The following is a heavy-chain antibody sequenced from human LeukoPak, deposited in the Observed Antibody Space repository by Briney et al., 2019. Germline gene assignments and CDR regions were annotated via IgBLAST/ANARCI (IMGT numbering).Heavy chain of an antibody. J-gene: IGHJ4*02. CDR1: GFTFSSYE. CDR3: ASEKGRIAVALDY. Sequence: GGSLRLSCAASGFTFSSYEMNWVRQAPGKGLEWVSYISSSGSTIYYADSVKGRLTISRDNAKNSLYLQMNSLRAEATAIYYCASEKGRIAVALDYWGQGTLVTVSS. CDR2: ISSSGSTI. V-gene: IGHV3-48*03. D-gene: IGHD6-19*01.